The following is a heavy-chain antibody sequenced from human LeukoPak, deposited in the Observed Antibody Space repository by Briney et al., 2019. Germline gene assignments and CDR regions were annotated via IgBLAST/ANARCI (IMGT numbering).Heavy chain of an antibody. V-gene: IGHV3-30*04. J-gene: IGHJ4*02. CDR1: EFTFSSYA. CDR2: KSNDGSNK. CDR3: ARDHMSSGWWIRFDF. Sequence: GRSLRLSWAASEFTFSSYAINWSRQAQAKGLDGVTVKSNDGSNKYYADSVKGRFTISRDNSKNTLYLQMNSLRAEDTAVYYCARDHMSSGWWIRFDFWGRGTLVTVSS. D-gene: IGHD6-19*01.